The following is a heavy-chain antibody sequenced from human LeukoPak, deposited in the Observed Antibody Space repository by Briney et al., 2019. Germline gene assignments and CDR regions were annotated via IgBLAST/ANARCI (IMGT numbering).Heavy chain of an antibody. CDR1: GYTFTSYG. Sequence: ASVKVSCKASGYTFTSYGISWVRQAPGQGLEWMGWISVFNGNTNYAQKLQGRVTMTTDTSTNTAYMEVRSLRSDDTAVYYCARDERHSPDVWGQGTTVTVSS. J-gene: IGHJ6*02. CDR3: ARDERHSPDV. V-gene: IGHV1-18*01. D-gene: IGHD6-25*01. CDR2: ISVFNGNT.